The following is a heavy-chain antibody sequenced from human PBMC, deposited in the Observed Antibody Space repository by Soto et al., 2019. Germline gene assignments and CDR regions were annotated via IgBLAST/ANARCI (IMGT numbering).Heavy chain of an antibody. CDR2: IDSDGSST. CDR1: GFTFGSYW. V-gene: IGHV3-74*01. CDR3: ARGRPYGMDV. J-gene: IGHJ6*02. Sequence: EVQLVESGGGLVQPGGSLRVSCAASGFTFGSYWMNWVRQAPGKGLVWVSRIDSDGSSTTYADSVKGRFTTSRDNAKNTLYLQMSSLSVEGTAVYYCARGRPYGMDVWGQGTTVTVSS.